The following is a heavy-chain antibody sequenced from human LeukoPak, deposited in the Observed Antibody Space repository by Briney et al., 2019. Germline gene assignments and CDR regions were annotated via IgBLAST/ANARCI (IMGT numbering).Heavy chain of an antibody. V-gene: IGHV3-23*01. CDR1: GFTFSSYA. CDR2: ISSSGGST. CDR3: TKDVGGYGPFDY. Sequence: PGGSLRLSCAASGFTFSSYAMNWVRQAPGKGLEWVSAISSSGGSTYYADSVKGRFTISRDNSKNTLYLQMNSLTAEDTAVYYCTKDVGGYGPFDYWGQGTLVTVSS. D-gene: IGHD5-12*01. J-gene: IGHJ4*02.